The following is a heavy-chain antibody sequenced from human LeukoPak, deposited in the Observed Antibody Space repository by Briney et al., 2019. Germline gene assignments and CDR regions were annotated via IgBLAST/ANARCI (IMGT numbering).Heavy chain of an antibody. J-gene: IGHJ4*02. CDR2: INPDGENT. Sequence: GGSLRLSCAASGFTFSTYWMHWVRHVPGKGLVWVSFINPDGENTNYADSVKGRFIISRDNAKNTLYLQMNSLRAEDTAVYYCAKDRHYGSADYWGQGIQVTVPS. D-gene: IGHD3-10*01. V-gene: IGHV3-74*01. CDR3: AKDRHYGSADY. CDR1: GFTFSTYW.